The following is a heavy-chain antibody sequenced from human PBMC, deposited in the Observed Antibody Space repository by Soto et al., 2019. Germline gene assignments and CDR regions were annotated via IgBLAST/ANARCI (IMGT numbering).Heavy chain of an antibody. V-gene: IGHV1-69*02. J-gene: IGHJ4*02. Sequence: SVKVSCKASGGTFSSYTISWVRQAPGQGLEWMGRIIPILGIANYAQKFQGRVTITADKSTSTAYMELSSLRSEDTAVYYCARVGAAYSSSWYLVYWGQGTLVTVSS. CDR3: ARVGAAYSSSWYLVY. CDR1: GGTFSSYT. D-gene: IGHD6-13*01. CDR2: IIPILGIA.